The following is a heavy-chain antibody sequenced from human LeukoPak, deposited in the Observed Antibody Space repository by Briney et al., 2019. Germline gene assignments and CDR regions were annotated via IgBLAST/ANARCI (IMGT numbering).Heavy chain of an antibody. CDR1: GFTFASYS. CDR3: ARVSGRLERQSDLDY. J-gene: IGHJ4*02. V-gene: IGHV3-21*01. D-gene: IGHD1-1*01. CDR2: ISGDSTYI. Sequence: GGSLRLSCAASGFTFASYSMNWVRQAPGKGLEWVSSISGDSTYIYNAGSVKGRFTLSRDNAQASLYLQMISLRADDTTVYYCARVSGRLERQSDLDYWGQGTLVIVSS.